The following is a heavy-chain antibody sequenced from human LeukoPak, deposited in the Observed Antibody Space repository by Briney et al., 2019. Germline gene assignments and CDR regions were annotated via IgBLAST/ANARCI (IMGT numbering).Heavy chain of an antibody. D-gene: IGHD6-13*01. CDR1: GFTFSDYY. Sequence: GGSLRLSCAASGFTFSDYYMSWIRKAPGKGLEWVSYISSSGSTIYYADSVKGRFTISRDNAKNSLYLQMNSLRAEDTALYYCAKKYSSTWYAFDIWGQGTMVTVSS. V-gene: IGHV3-11*01. CDR3: AKKYSSTWYAFDI. J-gene: IGHJ3*02. CDR2: ISSSGSTI.